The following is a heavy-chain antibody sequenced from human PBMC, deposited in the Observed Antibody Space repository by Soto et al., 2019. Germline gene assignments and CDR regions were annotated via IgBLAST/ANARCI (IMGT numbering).Heavy chain of an antibody. Sequence: ASVKVSCKASGYTFTSYAMHWVRQAPGQRLEWMGWINAGNGNTKYSQKFQGRVTITRDTSASTAYMELSSLRSEDTAVYYCARVIGGFWSGYDYWGQGTLVTVSS. CDR3: ARVIGGFWSGYDY. CDR1: GYTFTSYA. V-gene: IGHV1-3*01. D-gene: IGHD3-3*01. CDR2: INAGNGNT. J-gene: IGHJ4*02.